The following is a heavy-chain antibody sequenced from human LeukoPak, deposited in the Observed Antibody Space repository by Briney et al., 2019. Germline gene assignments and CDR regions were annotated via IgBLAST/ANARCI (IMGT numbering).Heavy chain of an antibody. CDR3: ANSAGIAAAGYYFDY. Sequence: GGSLRLSCSASGFTFSSYAMSWVRQAPGKGLEWVSAISGSGGSTYYADSVKGRFTISRDNSKNTLYLQMNSLRAEDTAVYYCANSAGIAAAGYYFDYWGQGTLVTVSS. D-gene: IGHD6-13*01. V-gene: IGHV3-23*01. J-gene: IGHJ4*02. CDR2: ISGSGGST. CDR1: GFTFSSYA.